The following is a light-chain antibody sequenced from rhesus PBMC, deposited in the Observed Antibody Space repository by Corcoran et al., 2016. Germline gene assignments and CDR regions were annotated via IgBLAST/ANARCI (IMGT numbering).Light chain of an antibody. V-gene: IGKV1-43*02. CDR1: HGISTD. Sequence: DIQMTQSPSSLSASVGDRVTITCRASHGISTDLNWYQQKSGTAPKRLIFAASSLESGVPSRFSGSGAGTVFTLTISSLQPEDFATYYCLPYNSDPLAFGGGTKVEIK. CDR2: AAS. CDR3: LPYNSDPLA. J-gene: IGKJ4*01.